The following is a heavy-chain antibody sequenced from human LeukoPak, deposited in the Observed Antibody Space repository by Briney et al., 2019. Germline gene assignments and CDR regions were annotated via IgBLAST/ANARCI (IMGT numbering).Heavy chain of an antibody. J-gene: IGHJ4*02. CDR3: AKDVGKWESLHFFDY. Sequence: QAGGSLRLSCAASGFTFTSYSMNWVRQAPGKGLEWVSTISGGGGSTYYADSVKGRFTISRDDSRNTLYLQMNSLRGDDTAVYYCAKDVGKWESLHFFDYWGQGTLVTVSS. V-gene: IGHV3-23*01. D-gene: IGHD1-26*01. CDR1: GFTFTSYS. CDR2: ISGGGGST.